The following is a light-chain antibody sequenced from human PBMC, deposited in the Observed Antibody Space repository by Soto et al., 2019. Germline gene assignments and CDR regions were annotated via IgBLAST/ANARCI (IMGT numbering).Light chain of an antibody. CDR3: QQYGSSART. Sequence: LTHSARTLSLYPKGRATLTSRASQSLSSSQLAWYQQKPGQAPRLLIHDASSRATGISDRFTGSGSGTDFTLTITSLEPEDFALYYYQQYGSSARTFARGTKVDI. V-gene: IGKV3-20*01. J-gene: IGKJ1*01. CDR2: DAS. CDR1: QSLSSSQ.